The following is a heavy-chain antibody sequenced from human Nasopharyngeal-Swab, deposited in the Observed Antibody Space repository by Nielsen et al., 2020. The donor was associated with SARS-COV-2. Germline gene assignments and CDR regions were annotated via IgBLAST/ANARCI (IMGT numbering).Heavy chain of an antibody. CDR2: INHNERT. V-gene: IGHV4-34*01. CDR3: ARAGRVGDAYTGLDV. D-gene: IGHD5-24*01. CDR1: GGSFNGFY. J-gene: IGHJ6*02. Sequence: SETLSLTCSVSGGSFNGFYWNWIRQPPGKGLEWIGEINHNERTNYNPSLKSRVTMSVDTSTNQLSLKLNSLTATDTAVYYCARAGRVGDAYTGLDVWGQGTTVTVSS.